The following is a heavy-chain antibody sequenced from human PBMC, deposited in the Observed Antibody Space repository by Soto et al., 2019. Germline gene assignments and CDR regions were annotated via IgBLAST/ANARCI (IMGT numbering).Heavy chain of an antibody. CDR2: IIPISETT. Sequence: QVQLVQSGAEVKKPGSSVKVSCKASGGTFSSYAISWVRHAPGQGLEWMGGIIPISETTNYAQKFQGRVTITADDSKSTASMELSSLSSEDTAVYYCARSQGSSTSLAIYYYYYYGMDAWGQGTPVTVSS. V-gene: IGHV1-69*01. D-gene: IGHD2-2*01. CDR3: ARSQGSSTSLAIYYYYYYGMDA. J-gene: IGHJ6*02. CDR1: GGTFSSYA.